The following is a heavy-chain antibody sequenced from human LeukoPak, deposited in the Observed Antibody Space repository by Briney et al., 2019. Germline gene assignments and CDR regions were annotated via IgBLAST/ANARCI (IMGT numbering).Heavy chain of an antibody. V-gene: IGHV3-11*04. CDR1: GFTFSDYY. J-gene: IGHJ4*02. CDR3: ARSGKIYVDWLLDY. Sequence: GGSLRLSCAASGFTFSDYYMSWIRQAPGKGLEWVSYIGRSGTTIHYADSVKGRFTISWDNAKKSVYLQMNSLRAEDTAVYYCARSGKIYVDWLLDYWGQGTLVTVSS. D-gene: IGHD3-9*01. CDR2: IGRSGTTI.